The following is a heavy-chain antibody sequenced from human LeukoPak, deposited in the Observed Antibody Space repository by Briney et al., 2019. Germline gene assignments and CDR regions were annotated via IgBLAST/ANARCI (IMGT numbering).Heavy chain of an antibody. D-gene: IGHD5-12*01. V-gene: IGHV1-69*06. CDR2: INPIFGTA. Sequence: SVKVSCKASGGTFSSNAISWVRQAPGQGLEWMGWINPIFGTANYAQKFQGRVTITADKSKSTAYMELSSLRSEDTAVYFCARSFGSGYDYYYYFMDVWGKGTTVTVSS. CDR3: ARSFGSGYDYYYYFMDV. J-gene: IGHJ6*03. CDR1: GGTFSSNA.